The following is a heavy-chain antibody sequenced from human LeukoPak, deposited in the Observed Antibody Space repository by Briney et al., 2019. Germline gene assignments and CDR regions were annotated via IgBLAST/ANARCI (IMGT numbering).Heavy chain of an antibody. V-gene: IGHV3-49*03. Sequence: GGSLRLSCTASGFTFGDYAMSWFRQAPGKGLEWVGFIRTNSYGGTTEYAASVKGRFTISRDDSKNTLYLQMNSLKTEDTAVYYCTTSEAYIVVVVAATLVWGQGTLVTVSS. CDR3: TTSEAYIVVVVAATLV. CDR1: GFTFGDYA. CDR2: IRTNSYGGTT. D-gene: IGHD2-15*01. J-gene: IGHJ4*02.